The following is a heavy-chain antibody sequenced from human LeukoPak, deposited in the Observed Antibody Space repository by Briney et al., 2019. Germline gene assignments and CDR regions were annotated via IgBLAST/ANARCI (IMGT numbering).Heavy chain of an antibody. D-gene: IGHD2-2*02. V-gene: IGHV4-38-2*01. CDR3: ARLVPDGYCSSTSCYKGMLTWDY. CDR2: INQRGSS. Sequence: SETLSLTCAVPGYSISSGYYWGWIRQPPGKGLEWSGSINQRGSSYYNPSLKSRVTTSVDTSKNQCSLKLSSVTAADTAVYYCARLVPDGYCSSTSCYKGMLTWDYWGQGTLVTVSS. CDR1: GYSISSGYY. J-gene: IGHJ4*02.